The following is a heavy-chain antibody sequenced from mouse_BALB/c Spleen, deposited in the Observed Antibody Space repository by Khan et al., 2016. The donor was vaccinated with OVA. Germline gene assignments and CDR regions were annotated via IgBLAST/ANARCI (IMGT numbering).Heavy chain of an antibody. Sequence: VQLQESGPGLVAPSQSLSITCTVSGFSLTSYGVHWVRQPPGKGLEWRGVIWAGGSTNYNSALMSRLSISKDNSKSQVFLKMNSLQTDDTAMYYCARLEDIWGQGTTLAVSS. J-gene: IGHJ2*01. CDR2: IWAGGST. CDR3: ARLEDI. V-gene: IGHV2-9*02. D-gene: IGHD1-3*01. CDR1: GFSLTSYG.